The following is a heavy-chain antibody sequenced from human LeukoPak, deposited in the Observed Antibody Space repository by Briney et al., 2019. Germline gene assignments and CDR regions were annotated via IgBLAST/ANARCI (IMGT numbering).Heavy chain of an antibody. CDR1: GYTFNAYY. V-gene: IGHV1-2*02. Sequence: ASVKVSCKASGYTFNAYYLHWVRQAPGQGLEWMGWTNPNSGDTKYAQKFQGRVTMTGDTSISTAYMELSRLRFDDTAVYYCAILRLSTGLWWFFDLWGRGTLVAVSS. D-gene: IGHD2-8*02. CDR2: TNPNSGDT. CDR3: AILRLSTGLWWFFDL. J-gene: IGHJ2*01.